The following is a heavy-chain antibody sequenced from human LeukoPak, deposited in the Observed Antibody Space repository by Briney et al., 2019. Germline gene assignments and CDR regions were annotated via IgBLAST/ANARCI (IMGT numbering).Heavy chain of an antibody. Sequence: GGSLRLSCAASGFTFSSAWMSWVRQAPGQGLEWLVRIKTKTDGGTTDYAAPVKGRFTISRDDSKDTLYLQMNSLKSDDTAVYYCANIFGGNSHRSDYWGQGTLVTVFS. D-gene: IGHD4-23*01. CDR2: IKTKTDGGTT. V-gene: IGHV3-15*01. CDR3: ANIFGGNSHRSDY. J-gene: IGHJ4*02. CDR1: GFTFSSAW.